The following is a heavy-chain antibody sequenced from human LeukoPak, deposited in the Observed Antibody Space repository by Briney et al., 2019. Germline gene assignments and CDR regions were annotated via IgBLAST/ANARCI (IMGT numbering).Heavy chain of an antibody. D-gene: IGHD5-24*01. Sequence: SETLSLTCTVSGGPSSSYYWSWIRQPPGKGLEWIGYIYYSGSTNYNPSLKSRVTISVDTSKNQFSLKLSSVTAADTAVYYCAGHSRDGPEDYWGQGTLVTVSS. CDR1: GGPSSSYY. V-gene: IGHV4-59*08. J-gene: IGHJ4*02. CDR3: AGHSRDGPEDY. CDR2: IYYSGST.